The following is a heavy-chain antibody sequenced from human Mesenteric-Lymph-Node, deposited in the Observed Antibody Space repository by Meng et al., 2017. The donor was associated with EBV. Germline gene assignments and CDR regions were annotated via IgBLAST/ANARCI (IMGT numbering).Heavy chain of an antibody. CDR2: ISSRTTYI. V-gene: IGHV3-21*01. CDR3: ARDLGGWYSGKDY. J-gene: IGHJ4*02. CDR1: GFTFSTYS. D-gene: IGHD6-19*01. Sequence: VQLVEVGGGLVKPGGSLRLSCAASGFTFSTYSMNWVRQAPGKGLEWVSCISSRTTYIYYADSVKGRFTISRDNAKNSLYLQMDSLRAEDTAVYYCARDLGGWYSGKDYWGQGTLVTVSS.